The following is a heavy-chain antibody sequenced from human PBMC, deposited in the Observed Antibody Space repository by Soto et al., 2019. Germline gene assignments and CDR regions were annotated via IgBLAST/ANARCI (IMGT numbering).Heavy chain of an antibody. CDR2: IYYSGST. J-gene: IGHJ4*02. D-gene: IGHD3-9*01. V-gene: IGHV4-59*01. CDR3: ARMRNIWTGYPGHFDY. CDR1: GGSISSYY. Sequence: QVQLQESGPGLVKPSETLSLTCTVSGGSISSYYWSWIRQPPGKGLEWIGYIYYSGSTNYNPSLKRRVTISVXTXKXXFSLKLSSVTAADTAVYYWARMRNIWTGYPGHFDYWGQGTLVTVSS.